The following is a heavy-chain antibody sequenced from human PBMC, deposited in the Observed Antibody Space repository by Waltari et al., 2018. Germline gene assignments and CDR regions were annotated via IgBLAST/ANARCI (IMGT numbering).Heavy chain of an antibody. CDR2: ISWDGGST. CDR3: AKPYDSSGYFDY. D-gene: IGHD3-22*01. V-gene: IGHV3-43D*04. J-gene: IGHJ4*02. CDR1: GFTFDDYA. Sequence: EVQLVESGGVVVQPGGSLRLSCAASGFTFDDYAMHWVRQAPGKDLEWVSLISWDGGSTYYADSVKGRFTISRDNSKNSLYLQMNSLRAEDTALYYCAKPYDSSGYFDYWGQGTLVTVSS.